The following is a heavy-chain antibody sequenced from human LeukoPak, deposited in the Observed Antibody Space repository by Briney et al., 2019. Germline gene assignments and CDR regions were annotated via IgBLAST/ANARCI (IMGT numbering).Heavy chain of an antibody. CDR1: GGSISTFS. J-gene: IGHJ4*01. CDR3: ARDTTVASGMQF. V-gene: IGHV4-59*01. Sequence: PSETLSLTCTVSGGSISTFSWTWIRQPPGKGLEWIGSVQSTSNNYNPAFKSRVAISVDTAKNQCFLRLNSVTSADTAVYYCARDTTVASGMQFWGHGSLVTVSS. CDR2: VQSTSN. D-gene: IGHD6-19*01.